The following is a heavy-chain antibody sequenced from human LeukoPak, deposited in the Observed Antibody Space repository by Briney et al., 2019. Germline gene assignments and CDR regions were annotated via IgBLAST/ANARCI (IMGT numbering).Heavy chain of an antibody. CDR1: GFTVSSNY. CDR2: IYSGGST. CDR3: ARDSCSGGSCYDYFDY. V-gene: IGHV3-53*01. J-gene: IGHJ4*02. D-gene: IGHD2-15*01. Sequence: GGSLRLSCAASGFTVSSNYMSWVRQAPGKGLEWVSVIYSGGSTYYADSVKGRFTISRDNSKNTLYLQMNSLRAEDTAVYYCARDSCSGGSCYDYFDYWGQGTLVTVSS.